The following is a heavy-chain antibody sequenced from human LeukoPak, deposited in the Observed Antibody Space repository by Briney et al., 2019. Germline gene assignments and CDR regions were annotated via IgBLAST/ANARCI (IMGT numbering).Heavy chain of an antibody. CDR3: ARDSSGD. CDR1: GGSFSGYY. Sequence: SETLSLTCAVYGGSFSGYYWSWIRQAPGKGLEWIGEINHSGSTNYNPSLKSRVTISLDTSKNQISLKLSSVTAADTAVYYCARDSSGDWGQGTLVTVSS. D-gene: IGHD3-22*01. CDR2: INHSGST. J-gene: IGHJ4*02. V-gene: IGHV4-34*01.